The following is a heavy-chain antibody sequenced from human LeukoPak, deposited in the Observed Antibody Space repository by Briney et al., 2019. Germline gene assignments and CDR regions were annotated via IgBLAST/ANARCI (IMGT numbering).Heavy chain of an antibody. CDR2: INWNGGST. Sequence: PGGSLRLSCAASGFTFDDYGMSWVRQAPGKGLEWVSGINWNGGSTGYADSVKGRFTISRDNAKNSLYLQMNSLRAEDTALYYCARRRYYDFWSGYYKAGGYFDYWGQGTLVTVSS. D-gene: IGHD3-3*01. V-gene: IGHV3-20*04. CDR1: GFTFDDYG. CDR3: ARRRYYDFWSGYYKAGGYFDY. J-gene: IGHJ4*02.